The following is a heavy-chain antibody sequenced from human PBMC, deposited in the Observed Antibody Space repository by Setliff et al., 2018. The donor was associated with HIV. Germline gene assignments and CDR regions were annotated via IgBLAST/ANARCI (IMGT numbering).Heavy chain of an antibody. Sequence: ASVKVSCKASGYTFSQYPIHWVRQAPGQRPEWMGWINTGNGNTKYSQKFQDRVTITRDTSANTVYMELNSLRSEDTAVYYCARGGTCNSTPCRIPYYYYYYMDVWGKGTTVTVSS. D-gene: IGHD2-2*01. J-gene: IGHJ6*03. CDR1: GYTFSQYP. V-gene: IGHV1-3*04. CDR3: ARGGTCNSTPCRIPYYYYYYMDV. CDR2: INTGNGNT.